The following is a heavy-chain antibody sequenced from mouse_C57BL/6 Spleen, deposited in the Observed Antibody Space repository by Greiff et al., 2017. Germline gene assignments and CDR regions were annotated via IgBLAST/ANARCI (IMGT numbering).Heavy chain of an antibody. Sequence: QVQLQQPGAELVKPGASVKMSCKASGYTFTNYWMHWVKQRPGQGLEWIGRIDPNSGGTKYNEQFKSKATLTVDKPSRTAYMQLSSLTSEDSAVYFCARGMGNPYSYAMDYWGQGTSVTVSS. V-gene: IGHV1-62-3*01. CDR2: IDPNSGGT. CDR1: GYTFTNYW. D-gene: IGHD2-1*01. J-gene: IGHJ4*01. CDR3: ARGMGNPYSYAMDY.